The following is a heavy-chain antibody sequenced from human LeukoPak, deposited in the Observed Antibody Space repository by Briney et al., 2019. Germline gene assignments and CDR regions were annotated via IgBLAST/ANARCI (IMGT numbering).Heavy chain of an antibody. CDR2: ISGSGGRT. CDR3: ARDGPSRDDGDYL. V-gene: IGHV3-23*01. CDR1: GFTFSTYA. D-gene: IGHD4-17*01. Sequence: GGSLRLSCAASGFTFSTYAMSWVRQAPGKGLEWVSAISGSGGRTYYADSVKGRFTISRDNSKTTLYLQMNSLRAEDTAVYYCARDGPSRDDGDYLWGQGTLVTVSS. J-gene: IGHJ4*02.